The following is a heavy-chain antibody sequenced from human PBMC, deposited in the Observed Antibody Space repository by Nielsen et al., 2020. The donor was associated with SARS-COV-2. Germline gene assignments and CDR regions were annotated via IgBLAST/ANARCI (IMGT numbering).Heavy chain of an antibody. D-gene: IGHD3-9*01. Sequence: WVRQAPGQRLEWMGWINAGNGNTKYSQKFQGRVTITRDTSASTAYMELSSLRSEDTAVYYCARVQYYDILTGYWNQYSMDVWGQGTTVTVSS. CDR2: INAGNGNT. V-gene: IGHV1-3*01. CDR3: ARVQYYDILTGYWNQYSMDV. J-gene: IGHJ6*02.